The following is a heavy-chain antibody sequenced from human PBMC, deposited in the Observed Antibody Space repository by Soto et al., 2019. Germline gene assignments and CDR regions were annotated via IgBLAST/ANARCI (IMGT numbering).Heavy chain of an antibody. CDR3: AHRQDQVRLSTGDIYNWIDP. CDR1: GFDLRTSGGG. CDR2: IYWNYDK. J-gene: IGHJ5*02. V-gene: IGHV2-5*01. Sequence: SGPTLVNPTQPLTLTCTFSGFDLRTSGGGVGWIRQHPGKALEWLALIYWNYDKRYXPSXXTRLTITKDTSKNKVALTMNNMDPVETATYYCAHRQDQVRLSTGDIYNWIDPWSEGSPVNVAS. D-gene: IGHD3-16*02.